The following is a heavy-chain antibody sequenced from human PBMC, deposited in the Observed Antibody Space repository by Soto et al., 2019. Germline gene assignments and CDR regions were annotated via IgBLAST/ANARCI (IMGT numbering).Heavy chain of an antibody. CDR1: GFTFSNAW. D-gene: IGHD2-15*01. CDR2: IKSKTDGGTT. J-gene: IGHJ4*02. CDR3: TTEGCSGGSCHDY. Sequence: EVQLVESGGGLVKPGGSLRLSCAASGFTFSNAWMSWVRQAPGKGLEWVGRIKSKTDGGTTDYAAPVKGRFTISRDDSKNTLYLQMNSLKTEDTAVYYCTTEGCSGGSCHDYWGQGTLVIVSS. V-gene: IGHV3-15*01.